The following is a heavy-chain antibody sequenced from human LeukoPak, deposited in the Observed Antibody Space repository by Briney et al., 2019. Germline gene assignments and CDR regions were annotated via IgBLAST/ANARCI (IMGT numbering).Heavy chain of an antibody. CDR2: ISVYSGNT. CDR1: GYTFASYG. Sequence: ASVKVCCKASGYTFASYGVTWVRQAPGQGPEWMAWISVYSGNTEYAQKFQDRVTLTADTSTSTVYMELRSLRSDDTAVYYCARDGWSLGPWGQGTLVTVSS. V-gene: IGHV1-18*01. D-gene: IGHD2-8*01. J-gene: IGHJ5*02. CDR3: ARDGWSLGP.